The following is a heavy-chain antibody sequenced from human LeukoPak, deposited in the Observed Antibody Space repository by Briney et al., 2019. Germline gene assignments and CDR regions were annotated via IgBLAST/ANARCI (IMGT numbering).Heavy chain of an antibody. CDR2: ISGSGGTT. V-gene: IGHV3-23*01. J-gene: IGHJ4*01. Sequence: GGSLRLSCAASGFTLSSYAMTWVRQAPGKGLEWVSTISGSGGTTYYADSVKGRFTISRDNSKNTLYLQMNSLRAEDTAVYFCARDSSGPSYWGQGTLVTVSS. CDR3: ARDSSGPSY. D-gene: IGHD1-26*01. CDR1: GFTLSSYA.